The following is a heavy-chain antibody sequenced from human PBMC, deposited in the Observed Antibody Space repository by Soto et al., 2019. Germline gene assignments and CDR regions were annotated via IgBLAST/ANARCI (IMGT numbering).Heavy chain of an antibody. CDR2: IIPIFGTP. D-gene: IGHD6-19*01. V-gene: IGHV1-69*13. CDR1: GGTFTNYA. J-gene: IGHJ6*02. Sequence: SVKVSCKHSGGTFTNYAFSWVRQAPGQGLEWMGGIIPIFGTPDYAQNFQGRVTITADESTRTASMELSSLRSDDTAVYYCARENPAEQWLVRAKYYYYYGMDVWGQGTTVTVSS. CDR3: ARENPAEQWLVRAKYYYYYGMDV.